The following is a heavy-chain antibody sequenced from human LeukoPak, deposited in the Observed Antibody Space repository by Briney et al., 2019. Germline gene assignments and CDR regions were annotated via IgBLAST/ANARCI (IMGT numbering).Heavy chain of an antibody. V-gene: IGHV1-8*01. J-gene: IGHJ5*02. D-gene: IGHD3-3*01. CDR3: ARGNYDFWSGYDTHNWFDP. CDR1: GYTFTSYD. CDR2: MNPNSGNT. Sequence: ASVKVSCKASGYTFTSYDINWVRQATGQGLEWMGWMNPNSGNTGYAQKFQGRVTMTRNTSISTAYMELSSLRSEDTAVYYCARGNYDFWSGYDTHNWFDPWGQGTLVTVSS.